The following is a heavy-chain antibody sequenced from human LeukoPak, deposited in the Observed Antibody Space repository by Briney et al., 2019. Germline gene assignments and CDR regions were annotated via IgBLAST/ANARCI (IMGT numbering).Heavy chain of an antibody. D-gene: IGHD3-10*01. CDR3: ARGLYGSGSHRFYYYMDV. CDR2: MNPNSGNT. J-gene: IGHJ6*03. CDR1: GYTFTSYD. Sequence: ASVKVSCKASGYTFTSYDINWVRQATGQGLEWMGWMNPNSGNTGYAQKFQGRVTMTRNTSISTAYMELSSLRSEDTAVSYWARGLYGSGSHRFYYYMDVWGKGTTVTISS. V-gene: IGHV1-8*01.